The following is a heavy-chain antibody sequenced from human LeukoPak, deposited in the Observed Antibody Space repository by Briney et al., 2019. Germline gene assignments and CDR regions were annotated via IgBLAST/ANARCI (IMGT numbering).Heavy chain of an antibody. CDR1: GFTFSSYW. CDR3: ARVARELSNAFDI. J-gene: IGHJ3*02. CDR2: IKQDGSEK. D-gene: IGHD3-16*02. Sequence: GGSLRLSCAASGFTFSSYWMSWVRQAPGKGLEWVANIKQDGSEKYYVDSVKGRFTISRDNAKNSLYLQMNSLRAEDTAVYYCARVARELSNAFDIWGQGTMVTVSS. V-gene: IGHV3-7*01.